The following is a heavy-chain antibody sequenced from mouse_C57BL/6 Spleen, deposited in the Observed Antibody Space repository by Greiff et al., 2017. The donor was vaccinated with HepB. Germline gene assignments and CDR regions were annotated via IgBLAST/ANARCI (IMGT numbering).Heavy chain of an antibody. V-gene: IGHV1-64*01. CDR2: IHPNSGST. Sequence: VQLQQPGAELVKPGASVKLSCKASGYTFTSYWMHWVKQRPGQGLEWIGMIHPNSGSTNYNEKFKSKATLTVDKSSSTAYMQLSSLTSEDSAVYYCAREGYSDYFGYWGQGTTLTVSS. D-gene: IGHD2-12*01. CDR1: GYTFTSYW. CDR3: AREGYSDYFGY. J-gene: IGHJ2*01.